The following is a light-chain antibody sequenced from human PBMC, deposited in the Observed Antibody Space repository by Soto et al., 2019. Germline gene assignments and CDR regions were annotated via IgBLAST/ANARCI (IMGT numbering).Light chain of an antibody. V-gene: IGLV1-44*01. Sequence: QSVRTQTPSASGTPGQRVTISCSGSSSNIGSNTVNWYQQLPGTAPKLLIHSNNQRPSGVPDRFSGSKSGTSASLAISGLQSEDEADYYCAAWDDSLNGLYVFGTGTKVTVL. J-gene: IGLJ1*01. CDR1: SSNIGSNT. CDR2: SNN. CDR3: AAWDDSLNGLYV.